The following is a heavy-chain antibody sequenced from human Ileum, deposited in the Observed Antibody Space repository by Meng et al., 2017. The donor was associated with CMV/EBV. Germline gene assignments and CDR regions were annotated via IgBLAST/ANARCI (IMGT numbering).Heavy chain of an antibody. D-gene: IGHD3-3*01. V-gene: IGHV1-2*02. CDR1: GYTFIGSY. CDR3: ARDWGLSIPDAFWSGNFDY. J-gene: IGHJ4*02. CDR2: SNPRSGDT. Sequence: ASVKVSCKASGYTFIGSYLHWVRQAPGQGLEWMGWSNPRSGDTTYVKKFEGRVTFTRDTSVTTADMRLNILKSDDTAIYYCARDWGLSIPDAFWSGNFDYWGQGTLVTVSS.